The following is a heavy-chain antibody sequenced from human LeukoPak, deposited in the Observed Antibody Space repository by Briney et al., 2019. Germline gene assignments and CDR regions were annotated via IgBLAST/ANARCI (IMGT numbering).Heavy chain of an antibody. Sequence: GGSLRLSCAASGLTFSDHYMDWVRQAPGKGLEWVGRTRNKANSYTTEYAASVKGRFTISRDDSKNSLYLQMNSLKTEATAVYYCARGPRRGQLWSWYFDLWGRGTLVTVSS. D-gene: IGHD5-18*01. J-gene: IGHJ2*01. CDR1: GLTFSDHY. CDR3: ARGPRRGQLWSWYFDL. CDR2: TRNKANSYTT. V-gene: IGHV3-72*01.